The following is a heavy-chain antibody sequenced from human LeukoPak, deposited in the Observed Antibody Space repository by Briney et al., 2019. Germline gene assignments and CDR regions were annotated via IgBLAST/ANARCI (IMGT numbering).Heavy chain of an antibody. CDR2: ISSSGSTI. CDR3: ARGPHPGYWYFDL. CDR1: GFTFSSYE. J-gene: IGHJ2*01. V-gene: IGHV3-48*03. Sequence: QSGGSLRLSCAASGFTFSSYEMNWVRQAPGKGLEWVSYISSSGSTIYYADSVKGRFTISRDNAKNSLYLQMNSLRAEDTAVYYCARGPHPGYWYFDLWGRGTLVTVSS.